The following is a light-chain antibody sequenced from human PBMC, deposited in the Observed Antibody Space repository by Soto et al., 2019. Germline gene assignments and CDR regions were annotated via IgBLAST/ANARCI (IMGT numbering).Light chain of an antibody. CDR2: DDS. V-gene: IGKV1-5*01. CDR3: QQYKTYSST. J-gene: IGKJ5*01. Sequence: DIQMTPSPSTLSASVGDRVTITCRASQGIRSWLAWYQQKPGKALKLLIYDDSSMESRVPSRFSGSGSGTEFTLTISSLQPYDFASYYCQQYKTYSSTFGQGTRLEI. CDR1: QGIRSW.